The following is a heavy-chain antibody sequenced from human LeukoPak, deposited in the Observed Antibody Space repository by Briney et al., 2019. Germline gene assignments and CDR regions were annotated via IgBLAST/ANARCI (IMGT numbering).Heavy chain of an antibody. V-gene: IGHV4-59*01. CDR1: GDSISNYY. CDR3: ARRVEMSSASATSDTWLDP. J-gene: IGHJ5*02. D-gene: IGHD3-10*01. Sequence: SETLSLTCTVSGDSISNYYWNWIRQSPGKGLEWIGHVHFSGETNYNPSLKSRVAISLDSAKNQFSLSLISVTAADTAVYYCARRVEMSSASATSDTWLDPWGQGTLVSVSP. CDR2: VHFSGET.